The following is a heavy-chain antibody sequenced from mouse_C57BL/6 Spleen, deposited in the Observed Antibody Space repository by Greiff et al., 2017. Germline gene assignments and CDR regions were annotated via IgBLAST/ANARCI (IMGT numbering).Heavy chain of an antibody. CDR2: IYPGSGST. V-gene: IGHV1-55*01. D-gene: IGHD1-1*01. CDR1: GYTFTSDW. Sequence: VQLQQPGAELVKPGASVKMSCKASGYTFTSDWITWVKQRPGQGLEWIGDIYPGSGSTNYNEKFKSKATLTVDTSSSTAYMQLSSLTSEDSAVYYCARHYGSSDEYIGYWGQRTTLTVSS. J-gene: IGHJ2*01. CDR3: ARHYGSSDEYIGY.